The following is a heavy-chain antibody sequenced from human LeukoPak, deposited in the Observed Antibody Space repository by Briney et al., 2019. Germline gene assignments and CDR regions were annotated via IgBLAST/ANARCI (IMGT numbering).Heavy chain of an antibody. Sequence: SSETLSLTCAVYGGSFSGYYWSWIRQPPGKGLEWIGEINHSGSTNYNPSLKSRVTISVDTSKNQFSLKLSSVTAADTAVYYCARVPRFWSGYPYYFDYWGQGTLVTVSS. D-gene: IGHD3-3*01. J-gene: IGHJ4*02. V-gene: IGHV4-34*01. CDR2: INHSGST. CDR1: GGSFSGYY. CDR3: ARVPRFWSGYPYYFDY.